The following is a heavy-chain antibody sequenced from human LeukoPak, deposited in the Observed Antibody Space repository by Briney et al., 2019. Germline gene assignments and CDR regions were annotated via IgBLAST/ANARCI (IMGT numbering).Heavy chain of an antibody. CDR3: ARLSLDSGDYDLSYYYYMDV. J-gene: IGHJ6*03. CDR2: INHSGST. D-gene: IGHD4-17*01. CDR1: GESFSDYY. V-gene: IGHV4-34*01. Sequence: SETLSLTCAVYGESFSDYYWSWIRQPPGKGLEWIGEINHSGSTNYSPSLKSRVTISVNTSKNQFSLKLTSVTAADTAVYYCARLSLDSGDYDLSYYYYMDVWGKGTTVTISS.